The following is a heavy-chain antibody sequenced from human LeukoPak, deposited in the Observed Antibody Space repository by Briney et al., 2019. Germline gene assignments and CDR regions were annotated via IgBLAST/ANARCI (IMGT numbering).Heavy chain of an antibody. CDR1: GGSFSGYY. CDR2: INHSGST. J-gene: IGHJ6*02. Sequence: SETLSLTCAVYGGSFSGYYWSWIRQPPGKGLEWIGEINHSGSTNYYPSLKSRVTISVDTSKNQFSLKLSSVTAADTAVYYCASPKKVLTGYSNSGRAYGMDVWGQGTTVTVSS. CDR3: ASPKKVLTGYSNSGRAYGMDV. D-gene: IGHD6-13*01. V-gene: IGHV4-34*01.